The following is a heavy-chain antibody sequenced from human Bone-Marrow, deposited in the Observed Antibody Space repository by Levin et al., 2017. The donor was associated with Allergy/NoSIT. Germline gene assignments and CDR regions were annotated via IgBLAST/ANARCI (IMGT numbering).Heavy chain of an antibody. J-gene: IGHJ6*02. V-gene: IGHV4-61*01. D-gene: IGHD2-8*02. CDR1: GASVTNTIDY. CDR3: ARYPTGYYYAMDV. Sequence: SETLSLTCTVSGASVTNTIDYWSWVRQSPGKGLEWIGYIYSSGSTNYNPSLKSRVTISLDTSKNQFSVRLTSVTPADTAVYYCARYPTGYYYAMDVWGQGTTVTVS. CDR2: IYSSGST.